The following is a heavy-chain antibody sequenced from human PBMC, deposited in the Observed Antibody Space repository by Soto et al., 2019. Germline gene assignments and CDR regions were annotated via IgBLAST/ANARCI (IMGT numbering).Heavy chain of an antibody. V-gene: IGHV3-23*01. CDR2: ISGSGAST. CDR1: GFTFSSYA. CDR3: AKPNVYCSSTSCYDY. D-gene: IGHD2-2*01. Sequence: PGGSLRLSCAASGFTFSSYAVTWVRQGPGKGLEWVSVISGSGASTHYADSVKGRFTISRDNSKNTLYLQMNSLRAEDTAVYYCAKPNVYCSSTSCYDYWGQGTLVTVSS. J-gene: IGHJ4*02.